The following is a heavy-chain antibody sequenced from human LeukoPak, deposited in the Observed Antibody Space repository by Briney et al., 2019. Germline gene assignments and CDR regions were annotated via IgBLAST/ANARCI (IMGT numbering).Heavy chain of an antibody. CDR2: IRYDGSNK. CDR3: ARDFGFGVGALGY. CDR1: GFTFSSYG. V-gene: IGHV3-30*02. J-gene: IGHJ4*02. Sequence: GGSLRLSCAASGFTFSSYGMHWVRQAPGKGLEWVAFIRYDGSNKYYADSVKGRFTISRDNSKNTLYLQMNSLRAEDTAVYYCARDFGFGVGALGYWGQGILVTVSS. D-gene: IGHD1-26*01.